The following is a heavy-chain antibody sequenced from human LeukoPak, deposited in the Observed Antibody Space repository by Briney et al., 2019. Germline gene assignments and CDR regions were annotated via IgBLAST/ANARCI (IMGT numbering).Heavy chain of an antibody. J-gene: IGHJ4*02. V-gene: IGHV3-48*01. CDR2: ISGSSGII. CDR3: ARGIYSNGNMNDY. D-gene: IGHD4-11*01. Sequence: GGSLRLSCAASGFTFNTYTMNWVRQAPGKGLEWVSYISGSSGIIDYADSVRGRFTISRDNAKNSLYLQMNSLRAEDTAVYYCARGIYSNGNMNDYWGQGTLVTVSS. CDR1: GFTFNTYT.